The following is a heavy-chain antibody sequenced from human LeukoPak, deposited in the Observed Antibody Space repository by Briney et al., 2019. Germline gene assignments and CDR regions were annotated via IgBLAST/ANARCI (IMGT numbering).Heavy chain of an antibody. Sequence: ASVKVSCKASGGTFSSYAISWVRQAPGQGLEWMGGIIPIFGTANYAQKFQGRVTITADESTSTAYMELSSLRSEDTAVYYCARLGYCSSTSCSPEYWGQGTLVTASS. J-gene: IGHJ4*02. V-gene: IGHV1-69*13. CDR3: ARLGYCSSTSCSPEY. CDR1: GGTFSSYA. D-gene: IGHD2-2*01. CDR2: IIPIFGTA.